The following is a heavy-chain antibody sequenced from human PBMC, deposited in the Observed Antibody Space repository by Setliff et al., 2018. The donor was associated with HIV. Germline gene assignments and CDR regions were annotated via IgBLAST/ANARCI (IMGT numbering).Heavy chain of an antibody. CDR3: AREVTSFEAFDL. CDR1: GFTFSSYW. V-gene: IGHV3-7*03. J-gene: IGHJ3*01. CDR2: IKEDGSEK. D-gene: IGHD2-21*02. Sequence: PGGSLRLSCAASGFTFSSYWMSWARQAPGKGLEWVASIKEDGSEKYYADSVRGRFTISRDNAKNSLYLQMSSLRAEDTAVYYCAREVTSFEAFDLWGQGTMVTVSS.